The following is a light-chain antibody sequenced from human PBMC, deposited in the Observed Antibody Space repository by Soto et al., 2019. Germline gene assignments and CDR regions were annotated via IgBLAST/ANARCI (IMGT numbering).Light chain of an antibody. V-gene: IGKV3-11*01. J-gene: IGKJ5*01. Sequence: EIVLTQSPATLSLSPGERATLSCRASQSVGSFLAWYQQKPGQAPRLLIYDTSIRATGIPARFSGSGSGTEFTLTISSLQSEDFAVYYCQQRSNWPPITFGQGTRLEIK. CDR1: QSVGSF. CDR3: QQRSNWPPIT. CDR2: DTS.